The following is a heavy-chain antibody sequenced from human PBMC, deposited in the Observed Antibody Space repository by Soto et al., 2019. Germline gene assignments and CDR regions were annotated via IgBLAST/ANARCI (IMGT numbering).Heavy chain of an antibody. CDR1: GGSISSSSYY. Sequence: KASETLSLTCTVSGGSISSSSYYWGWIRQPPGKGLEWIGSIYYSGSTYYNPSLKSRVTISVDTSKNQFSLKLSSVTAADTAVYYCARQLGGSGYYPRWFDPWGQGTLVTVSS. V-gene: IGHV4-39*01. CDR2: IYYSGST. J-gene: IGHJ5*02. D-gene: IGHD3-3*01. CDR3: ARQLGGSGYYPRWFDP.